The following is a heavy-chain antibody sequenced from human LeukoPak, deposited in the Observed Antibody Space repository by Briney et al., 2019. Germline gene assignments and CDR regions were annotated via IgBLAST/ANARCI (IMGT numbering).Heavy chain of an antibody. V-gene: IGHV3-48*03. J-gene: IGHJ5*02. CDR1: GFTFRNYE. CDR3: ASNYYDSSGYFPWELSWFDP. CDR2: ISKSGTTK. D-gene: IGHD3-22*01. Sequence: PGGSLRLSCAASGFTFRNYEMNWVRQAPGKGLEWVSYISKSGTTKYYADSVKGRFTISRDNAKNSLYLQMNSLRAEDTAVYYCASNYYDSSGYFPWELSWFDPWGQGTLVTVSS.